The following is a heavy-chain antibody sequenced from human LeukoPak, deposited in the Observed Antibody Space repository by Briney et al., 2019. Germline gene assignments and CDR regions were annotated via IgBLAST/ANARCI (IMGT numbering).Heavy chain of an antibody. V-gene: IGHV4-59*01. CDR3: ARFVVPAAKSHQYNGWFDP. CDR2: IYYSGST. CDR1: GGSISSYY. J-gene: IGHJ5*02. D-gene: IGHD2-2*01. Sequence: SETLSLTCTVSGGSISSYYWSWIRQPPGKGLEWIGYIYYSGSTNYNPSLKSRVTISVDTSKNQFSLKLSSVTAADTAVYYCARFVVPAAKSHQYNGWFDPWGQGTLVTDSS.